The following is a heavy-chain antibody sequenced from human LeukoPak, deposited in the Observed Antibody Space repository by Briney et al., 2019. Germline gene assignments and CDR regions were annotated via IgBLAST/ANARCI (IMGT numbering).Heavy chain of an antibody. CDR1: GGSSSISSYY. V-gene: IGHV4-39*07. CDR3: ARGIYEYQLLSWFDP. Sequence: SETLSLTCTVSGGSSSISSYYWGWIRQAPGKGLEWIGSVYYNGRTYYTPSLESRVTMSVDTSKNHFSLKLTSVTAADTAVYFCARGIYEYQLLSWFDPWGQGILVAVSS. J-gene: IGHJ5*02. CDR2: VYYNGRT. D-gene: IGHD2-2*01.